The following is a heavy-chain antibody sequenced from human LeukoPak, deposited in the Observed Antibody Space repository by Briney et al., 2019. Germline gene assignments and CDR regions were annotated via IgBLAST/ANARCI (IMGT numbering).Heavy chain of an antibody. CDR2: ISYDGTDK. CDR3: ARARSGDGFNLDY. V-gene: IGHV3-33*01. J-gene: IGHJ4*02. D-gene: IGHD5-24*01. Sequence: GGSLRLSCAASGFTFSRYGMHWVRQAPGKGLEWLAVISYDGTDKYYADSVKGRFTISRDNSKNTLYLQMSSLRAEDTAVYFCARARSGDGFNLDYWGQGTLVTVSS. CDR1: GFTFSRYG.